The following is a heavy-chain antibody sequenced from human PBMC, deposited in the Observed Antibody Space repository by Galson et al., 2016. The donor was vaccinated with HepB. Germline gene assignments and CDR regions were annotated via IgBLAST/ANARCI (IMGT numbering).Heavy chain of an antibody. CDR3: AKDRSSGNYYDPVLFDS. V-gene: IGHV1-2*02. CDR2: INPNGGAT. J-gene: IGHJ4*02. CDR1: GYTFGDYY. D-gene: IGHD1-26*01. Sequence: SVKVSCKASGYTFGDYYMHWVRLAPGQGFEWMGWINPNGGATKYAQKFQGRVTMTRDTSSSTAYLELSRLRSDDTAVYYCAKDRSSGNYYDPVLFDSWGQGTLVTVSS.